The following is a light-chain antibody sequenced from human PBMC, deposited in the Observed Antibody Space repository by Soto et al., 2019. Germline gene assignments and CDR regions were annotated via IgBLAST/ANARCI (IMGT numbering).Light chain of an antibody. Sequence: EIVMTQSPATLSVSPGARAPLSCRASQSVSTKLAWYQQKPGQAPRLLIYGASTRATGIPARFSGSGSGTEFTLTISSLQSEDFAVYYCQQYNNWPPVTFGGGTKVDIK. CDR3: QQYNNWPPVT. CDR2: GAS. CDR1: QSVSTK. J-gene: IGKJ4*01. V-gene: IGKV3-15*01.